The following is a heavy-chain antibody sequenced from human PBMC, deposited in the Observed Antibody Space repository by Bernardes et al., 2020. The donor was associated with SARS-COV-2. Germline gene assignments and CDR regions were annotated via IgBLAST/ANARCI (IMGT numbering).Heavy chain of an antibody. J-gene: IGHJ4*02. CDR2: ISAYNGTT. D-gene: IGHD3-16*01. CDR3: ARGIDYDYVWGTPGGYFDY. V-gene: IGHV1-18*01. Sequence: ASWKDSCKASGYTFTSYGISWVRQAPGQGLEWMGWISAYNGTTNYAQKLQGRVTMTTDTSTSTAYMELRSLRSDDTAVYYCARGIDYDYVWGTPGGYFDYWGQGTLVTVSS. CDR1: GYTFTSYG.